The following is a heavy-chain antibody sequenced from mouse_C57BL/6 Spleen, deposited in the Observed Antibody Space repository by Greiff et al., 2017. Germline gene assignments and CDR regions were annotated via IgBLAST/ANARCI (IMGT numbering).Heavy chain of an antibody. CDR3: ARVIYDGYYVGAMDY. CDR2: SRNKANDYTT. CDR1: GFTFSDFY. D-gene: IGHD2-3*01. Sequence: EVQLVESGGGFVQSGRSLRLSCATSGFTFSDFYMAWVRQAPGKGLEWIAASRNKANDYTTEYSASVKGRFIVAIDTSQTILYLQMHALRAGDTAIDYCARVIYDGYYVGAMDYWGQGTSVTVSS. J-gene: IGHJ4*01. V-gene: IGHV7-1*01.